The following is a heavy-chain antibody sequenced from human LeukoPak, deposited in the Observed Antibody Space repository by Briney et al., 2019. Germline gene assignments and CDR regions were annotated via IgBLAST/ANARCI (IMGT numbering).Heavy chain of an antibody. CDR1: GYSISRGYY. CDR3: ARRRQGSGWVDY. J-gene: IGHJ4*02. Sequence: PSETLSLTCNVSGYSISRGYYWGWIRQPPGKGLEWIGSVHHTGSTYYNPSLRSRVSISVDKSTNHISLEVTSVTAADTAVYYCARRRQGSGWVDYWGQGTLVTVSS. V-gene: IGHV4-38-2*02. D-gene: IGHD6-19*01. CDR2: VHHTGST.